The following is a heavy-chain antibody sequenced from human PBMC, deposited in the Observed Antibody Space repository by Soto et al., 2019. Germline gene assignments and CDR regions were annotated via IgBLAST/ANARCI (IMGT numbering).Heavy chain of an antibody. D-gene: IGHD1-26*01. CDR1: GYSFTSYW. CDR3: ARLGSQGMDV. CDR2: IDSSVSYT. V-gene: IGHV5-10-1*01. Sequence: GESLKISCKGSGYSFTSYWISWVRQVPGKGLVWMGRIDSSVSYTNYSPSFQGHVSISADKSISTAYLQWSSLKASDTAMYYCARLGSQGMDVWGQGTTVTVSS. J-gene: IGHJ6*02.